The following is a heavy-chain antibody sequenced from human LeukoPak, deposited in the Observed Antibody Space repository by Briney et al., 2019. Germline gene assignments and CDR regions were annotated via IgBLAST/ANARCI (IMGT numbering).Heavy chain of an antibody. V-gene: IGHV4-38-2*02. CDR2: IYHSGST. CDR3: ARACITMVRGPDVINYYFDY. Sequence: PSETLSLTCTVSGYSISSGYYWGWIRQPPGKGLEWIGSIYHSGSTYYNPSLKSRVTISVDTSKNQFSLKLSSVTAADTAVYYCARACITMVRGPDVINYYFDYWGREPWSPSPQ. D-gene: IGHD3-10*01. CDR1: GYSISSGYY. J-gene: IGHJ4*02.